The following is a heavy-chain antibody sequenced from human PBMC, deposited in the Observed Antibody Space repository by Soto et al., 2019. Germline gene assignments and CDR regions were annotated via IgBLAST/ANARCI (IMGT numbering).Heavy chain of an antibody. D-gene: IGHD6-6*01. CDR1: GGSISNGGYY. CDR3: ARQSSSHVLYFDY. Sequence: SETLSLTCTVSGGSISNGGYYWSWIRQHPGKGPEWIGYIHVSGSTYYNPSLKSRVTISMDTSKNQFSLKLSSVTAADTAVYYCARQSSSHVLYFDYWGQGTLVTVSS. J-gene: IGHJ4*02. V-gene: IGHV4-31*03. CDR2: IHVSGST.